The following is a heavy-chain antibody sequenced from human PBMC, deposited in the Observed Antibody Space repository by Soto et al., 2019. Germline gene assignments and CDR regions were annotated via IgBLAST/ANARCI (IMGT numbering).Heavy chain of an antibody. D-gene: IGHD6-19*01. V-gene: IGHV6-1*01. CDR1: GDSVSSNSAA. CDR3: ARGLAEWLAVAGMGHNWFDP. J-gene: IGHJ5*02. CDR2: TYYRSKWYN. Sequence: KQSQTLSLTCAISGDSVSSNSAAWNWIRQSPSRGLEWLGRTYYRSKWYNDYAVSVKSRITINPDTSKNQFSLQLNSVTPEDTAVYYCARGLAEWLAVAGMGHNWFDPWGQGTLVTVSS.